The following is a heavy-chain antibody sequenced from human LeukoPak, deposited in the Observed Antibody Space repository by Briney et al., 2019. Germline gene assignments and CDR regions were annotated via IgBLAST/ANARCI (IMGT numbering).Heavy chain of an antibody. CDR1: GYIFTNYW. J-gene: IGHJ4*02. Sequence: GESLKISCKGSGYIFTNYWIGWVRQMPGKGLEWMGIIYPGDSDTRYSPSFQGQVTISADKSISTAYLQWSSLKASDTAMYYCARQSGSGSYRSSYVYWGQGTLVTVSS. CDR2: IYPGDSDT. D-gene: IGHD3-10*01. V-gene: IGHV5-51*01. CDR3: ARQSGSGSYRSSYVY.